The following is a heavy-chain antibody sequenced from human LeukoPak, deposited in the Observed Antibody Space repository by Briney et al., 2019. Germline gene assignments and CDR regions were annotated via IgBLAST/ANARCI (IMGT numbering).Heavy chain of an antibody. Sequence: SVKVCCKASGYTFTSYFINWVRQAPGQGLEWMGGIIPIFGTANYAQKFQGRVTITADESTSTAYMELSSLRSEDTAVYYCALAVVTPGWFDPWGQGTLVTVSS. CDR2: IIPIFGTA. V-gene: IGHV1-69*13. J-gene: IGHJ5*02. D-gene: IGHD4-23*01. CDR1: GYTFTSYF. CDR3: ALAVVTPGWFDP.